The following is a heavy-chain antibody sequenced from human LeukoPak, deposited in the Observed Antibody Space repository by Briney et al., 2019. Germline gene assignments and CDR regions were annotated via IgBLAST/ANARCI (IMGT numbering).Heavy chain of an antibody. D-gene: IGHD3-3*01. J-gene: IGHJ3*01. V-gene: IGHV3-30*02. Sequence: SGGSLRLSCAASRFTFSSYGMHWVRQAPGKGLEWVAYIQYDGSNEQYADAVKGRFTISRDNSKNTLYLQMNSLRDEDTALYYCAIHGGGTIRIEAFDVWGQGTMVTISS. CDR3: AIHGGGTIRIEAFDV. CDR2: IQYDGSNE. CDR1: RFTFSSYG.